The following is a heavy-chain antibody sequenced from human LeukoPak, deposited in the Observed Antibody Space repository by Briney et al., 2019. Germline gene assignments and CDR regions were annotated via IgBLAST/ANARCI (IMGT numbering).Heavy chain of an antibody. J-gene: IGHJ4*02. CDR2: FYPGDSDS. V-gene: IGHV5-51*01. Sequence: GESLNISCQGPGYSFTSNWIGWVRQMPGKGMEWIGIFYPGDSDSRYSPSFQGQVTFSADKPISTAYLQWSCLKASDTAMYYCARRNIVATRGGPFDYCGQGTLGTVSS. CDR3: ARRNIVATRGGPFDY. CDR1: GYSFTSNW. D-gene: IGHD5-12*01.